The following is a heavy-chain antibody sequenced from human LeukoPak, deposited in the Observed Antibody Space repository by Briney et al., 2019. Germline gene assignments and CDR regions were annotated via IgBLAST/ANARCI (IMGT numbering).Heavy chain of an antibody. D-gene: IGHD5-18*01. J-gene: IGHJ4*02. Sequence: GGSLRLSCAASGFTFDDYAMHWVRQAPGKGLEWVSLISWDGGSTYYADSVKGRFTISRDNAKNSLYLQMNSLRAEDTAVYYCARAGGYSFRDFFDYWGQGTLVTVSS. CDR3: ARAGGYSFRDFFDY. CDR1: GFTFDDYA. CDR2: ISWDGGST. V-gene: IGHV3-43D*04.